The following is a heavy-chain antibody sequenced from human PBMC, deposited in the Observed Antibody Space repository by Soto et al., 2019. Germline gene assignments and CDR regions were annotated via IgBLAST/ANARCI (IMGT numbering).Heavy chain of an antibody. D-gene: IGHD2-15*01. CDR1: GGTFSSYA. Sequence: QVQLVQSGAEVKKPGSSVKVSCKASGGTFSSYAISWVRQAPGQGLEWMGGIIPIFGTANYAQKFQGRVTITADESTSTAYIELSSLRSEDTAVYYCARDCSGGSCSLYYYYGMDVWGQGTTVTVSS. V-gene: IGHV1-69*01. CDR2: IIPIFGTA. J-gene: IGHJ6*02. CDR3: ARDCSGGSCSLYYYYGMDV.